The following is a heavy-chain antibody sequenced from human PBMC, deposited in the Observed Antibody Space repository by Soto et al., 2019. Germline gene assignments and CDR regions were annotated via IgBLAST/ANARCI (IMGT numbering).Heavy chain of an antibody. J-gene: IGHJ6*02. CDR1: GFTFSSYG. Sequence: SGFTFSSYGMHWVRQAPGKGLEWVAVISYDGSNKYYADSVKGRFTISRDNSKNTLYLQMNSLRAEDTAVYYCAKDMWRVYAIGHYYYGMDVWGQGTTVTVSS. CDR3: AKDMWRVYAIGHYYYGMDV. D-gene: IGHD2-8*01. V-gene: IGHV3-30*18. CDR2: ISYDGSNK.